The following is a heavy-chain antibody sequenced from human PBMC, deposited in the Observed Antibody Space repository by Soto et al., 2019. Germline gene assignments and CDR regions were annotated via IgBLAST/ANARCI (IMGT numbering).Heavy chain of an antibody. Sequence: QVQLVQSGAEVKEPGASVKVSCKASGYTFTSYAMHWVRQAPGQRLEWMGWINAGNGNTKYSQKFQGRVTITRDTSASTAYMELSSLRSEDTAVYYCARGPGGPDGPGDYWGQGTLVPVSS. D-gene: IGHD2-15*01. CDR2: INAGNGNT. CDR1: GYTFTSYA. J-gene: IGHJ4*02. V-gene: IGHV1-3*01. CDR3: ARGPGGPDGPGDY.